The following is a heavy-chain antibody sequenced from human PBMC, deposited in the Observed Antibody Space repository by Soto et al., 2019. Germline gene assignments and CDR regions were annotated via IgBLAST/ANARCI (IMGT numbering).Heavy chain of an antibody. V-gene: IGHV4-31*03. CDR2: INYSGTT. D-gene: IGHD3-3*01. Sequence: SETLSLTCTVSGGSINSGGYYWSWIRQLPGKGLEWIGYINYSGTTYYNPSLRSRVTISVSNNHFSLRLSSVTAADTAVYYCARDRVISISGGVRGWFDPWGQGTQVTVSS. J-gene: IGHJ5*01. CDR3: ARDRVISISGGVRGWFDP. CDR1: GGSINSGGYY.